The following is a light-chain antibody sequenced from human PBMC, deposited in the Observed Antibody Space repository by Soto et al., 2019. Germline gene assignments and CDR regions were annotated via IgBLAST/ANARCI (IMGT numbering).Light chain of an antibody. Sequence: IGMTQYPSTLSVSPGESATLSCRASQGISSNLAWYQQKPGQAPRILIXGASTRATGIPARFSGSVSGTEFTHTISSLHSEECAVCSCQQYKKWGSFGQGTKVDI. V-gene: IGKV3-15*01. CDR2: GAS. J-gene: IGKJ1*01. CDR1: QGISSN. CDR3: QQYKKWGS.